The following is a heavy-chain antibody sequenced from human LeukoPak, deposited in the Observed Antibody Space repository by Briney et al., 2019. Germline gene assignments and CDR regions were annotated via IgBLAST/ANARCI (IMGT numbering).Heavy chain of an antibody. J-gene: IGHJ3*02. V-gene: IGHV4-59*08. CDR1: GGSISSYC. CDR2: IHYSGST. CDR3: ARLVGATTPLDI. D-gene: IGHD1-26*01. Sequence: SETLSLTCTVSGGSISSYCWSWLRQPPGKGLEWIGYIHYSGSTNYNPSLKSRVTISVDTSKNQFSLKLSSVTAADTAVYYCARLVGATTPLDIWGQGTMVTVSS.